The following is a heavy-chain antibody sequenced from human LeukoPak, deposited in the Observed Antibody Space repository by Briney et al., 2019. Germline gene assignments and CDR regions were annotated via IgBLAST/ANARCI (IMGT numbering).Heavy chain of an antibody. CDR2: ISYDGSNK. CDR1: GFTFSSYA. J-gene: IGHJ3*02. V-gene: IGHV3-30*04. CDR3: ARESPARYYDSSGYYSNACDI. Sequence: GGSLRLSCAASGFTFSSYAMHWVRQAPGKGLEWVAVISYDGSNKYYADSVKGRFTISRDNSKNTLYLQMNSLRAEDTAVYYCARESPARYYDSSGYYSNACDIWGQGTMVTVSS. D-gene: IGHD3-22*01.